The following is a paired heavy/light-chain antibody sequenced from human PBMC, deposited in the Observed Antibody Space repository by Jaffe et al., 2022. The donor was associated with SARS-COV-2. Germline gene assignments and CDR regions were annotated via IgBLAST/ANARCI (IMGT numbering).Heavy chain of an antibody. CDR2: ISSGSTTT. J-gene: IGHJ3*02. D-gene: IGHD6-13*01. CDR1: GFTFSRYS. CDR3: ARGRTYTSSPYDAFDI. V-gene: IGHV3-48*02. Sequence: EVQLVESGGGLAQPGGSLRLSCAASGFTFSRYSMNWVRQAPGKGLEWISYISSGSTTTFYADSVEGRFTISRDTANNSLYLQMNNLRDDDTAVYYCARGRTYTSSPYDAFDIWGQGTMVTVSS.
Light chain of an antibody. J-gene: IGKJ1*01. CDR2: AAS. CDR1: QGIDSY. CDR3: QQYDSLPPT. V-gene: IGKV1-8*01. Sequence: AIRMTQSPSSLSASTGDRVTITCRANQGIDSYLAWYQQKPGKAPKLLISAASTLQSGVPSRFSGSGSGTDFTLTISSLESEDFASYYCQQYDSLPPTFGQGTKVEFK.